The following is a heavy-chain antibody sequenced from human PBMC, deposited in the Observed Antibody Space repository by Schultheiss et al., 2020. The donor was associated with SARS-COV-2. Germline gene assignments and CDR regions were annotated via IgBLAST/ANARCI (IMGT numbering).Heavy chain of an antibody. D-gene: IGHD1-26*01. Sequence: GGSLRLSCAASGFIFNNYGMHWVRQAPGKGLEWVAVIWYDGSNKYYADSVKGRFIISRDNSKNTLYVQLNSLTVEDTAVYYCARARGSYYWGYLDYWGQGTLVTVSS. CDR1: GFIFNNYG. CDR2: IWYDGSNK. V-gene: IGHV3-33*01. J-gene: IGHJ4*02. CDR3: ARARGSYYWGYLDY.